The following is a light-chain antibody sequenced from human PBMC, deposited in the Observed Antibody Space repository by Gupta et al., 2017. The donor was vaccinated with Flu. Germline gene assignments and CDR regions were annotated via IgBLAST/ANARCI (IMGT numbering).Light chain of an antibody. CDR1: SSDVGGYNY. V-gene: IGLV2-14*01. CDR3: SSYTSSSTPHYV. Sequence: QSALTQPASVSGSPGQSIPIPCTGTSSDVGGYNYVSWYQQHPGKAPKLMIYEVSNRPSGGSNRFSGSKSGNTASLTISGLQAEDEADYYCSSYTSSSTPHYVFGTGTKVTVL. J-gene: IGLJ1*01. CDR2: EVS.